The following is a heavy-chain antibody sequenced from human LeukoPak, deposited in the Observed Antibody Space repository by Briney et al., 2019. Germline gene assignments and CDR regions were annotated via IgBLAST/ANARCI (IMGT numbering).Heavy chain of an antibody. V-gene: IGHV3-23*01. CDR1: GFTFGRYA. Sequence: PGGSLRLSCAASGFTFGRYAMSWVRQAPGKGLEWVSAISGSAGSTYYTESVKGRFTISRDNSKNTLFLQANSLRAEDTAVYFCAIRTGRGTFDYWGQGTLVTVSS. J-gene: IGHJ4*02. D-gene: IGHD1-26*01. CDR3: AIRTGRGTFDY. CDR2: ISGSAGST.